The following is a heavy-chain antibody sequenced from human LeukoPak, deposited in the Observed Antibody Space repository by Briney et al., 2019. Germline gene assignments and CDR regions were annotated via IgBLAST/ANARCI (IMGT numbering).Heavy chain of an antibody. V-gene: IGHV3-7*01. D-gene: IGHD2-15*01. CDR1: GFTFSSYW. CDR2: IKQDGSEK. Sequence: PGGSLRLSCAASGFTFSSYWMSWVRQAPGKGLEWVANIKQDGSEKYYVDSVKGRFTISRDNAKNSLYLQMNSLRAEDTAVYYCARLRTPYYYGMDVWGQGTTVTVSS. J-gene: IGHJ6*02. CDR3: ARLRTPYYYGMDV.